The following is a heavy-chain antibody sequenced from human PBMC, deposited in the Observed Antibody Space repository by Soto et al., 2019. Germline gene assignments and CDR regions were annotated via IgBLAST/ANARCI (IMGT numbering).Heavy chain of an antibody. D-gene: IGHD3-10*01. CDR2: IKQDGSEK. V-gene: IGHV3-7*01. J-gene: IGHJ4*02. CDR1: GFTFSSYW. CDR3: ARDGLLWFGELLYPRYFDY. Sequence: GGSLRLSCAASGFTFSSYWMSWVRQAPGKGLEWVANIKQDGSEKYYVDSVKGRFTISRDNAKNSLYLQMNSLRAEDTAVYYCARDGLLWFGELLYPRYFDYWGQGTLVTVSS.